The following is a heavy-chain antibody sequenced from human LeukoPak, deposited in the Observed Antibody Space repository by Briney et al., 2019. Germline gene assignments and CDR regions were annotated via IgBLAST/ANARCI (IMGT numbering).Heavy chain of an antibody. D-gene: IGHD3-16*01. CDR1: GFTVSSNY. Sequence: GGSLRLSCAASGFTVSSNYMSWVRQAPGKGLEWVSVIYSGGSTYYADSVKGRFTISRDNSKNTLYLQMNSLRAEDTAVYYCARGTYYDYVRGSYGTYYFDYWGQGTLVTVSS. CDR2: IYSGGST. CDR3: ARGTYYDYVRGSYGTYYFDY. V-gene: IGHV3-53*01. J-gene: IGHJ4*02.